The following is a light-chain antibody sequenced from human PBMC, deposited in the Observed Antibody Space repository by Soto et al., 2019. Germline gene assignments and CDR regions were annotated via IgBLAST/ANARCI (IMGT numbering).Light chain of an antibody. CDR3: QQCGSSPLT. CDR1: QSVSSSY. CDR2: GAS. J-gene: IGKJ4*01. Sequence: EIVLTQFPGTLSLSPGESATLSCRASQSVSSSYLAWYQQKPGQAPRVLIYGASSRASGIPDRFSGSGSGNEFTFTISRLGPEDFAVYYWQQCGSSPLTFGGGTRVEIK. V-gene: IGKV3-20*01.